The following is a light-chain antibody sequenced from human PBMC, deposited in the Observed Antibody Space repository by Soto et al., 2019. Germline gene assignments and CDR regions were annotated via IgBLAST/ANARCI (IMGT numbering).Light chain of an antibody. Sequence: QSVLTQPPSASGTPGQRVTISCSGSASNIGTNTVNWYQQLPGAAPKVLIYTNDQRPSGVPDRFSGSKSGASASLAIDGLQSDDEADYYCASWDDSLNAAVFGGGTKLT. J-gene: IGLJ2*01. CDR2: TND. V-gene: IGLV1-44*01. CDR3: ASWDDSLNAAV. CDR1: ASNIGTNT.